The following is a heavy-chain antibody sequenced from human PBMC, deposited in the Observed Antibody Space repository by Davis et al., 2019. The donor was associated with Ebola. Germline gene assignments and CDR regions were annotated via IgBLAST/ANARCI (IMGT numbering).Heavy chain of an antibody. V-gene: IGHV1-69*06. Sequence: SVKVSCKASRGTFSSYATSGLRQPLGLELEWMEGIIPILGPGNYGQKFQGRVTITADKSTSTAYMELSSLRYEDTAVYYFAREGGYSSGWPYFDNWGQGTLVTVSS. J-gene: IGHJ4*02. D-gene: IGHD6-19*01. CDR2: IIPILGPG. CDR1: RGTFSSYA. CDR3: AREGGYSSGWPYFDN.